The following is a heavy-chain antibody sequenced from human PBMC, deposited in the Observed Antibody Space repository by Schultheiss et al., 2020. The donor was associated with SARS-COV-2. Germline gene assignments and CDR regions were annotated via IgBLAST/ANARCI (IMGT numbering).Heavy chain of an antibody. CDR3: ASSWYDDYFDY. CDR2: INHSGST. D-gene: IGHD1-1*01. V-gene: IGHV4-34*01. CDR1: GGSFSGYY. J-gene: IGHJ4*02. Sequence: SKTLSLTCAVYGGSFSGYYWSWIRQPPGKGLEWIGEINHSGSTNYNPSLKSRVTISVDTSKNQFSLKLSSVTAADTAVYYCASSWYDDYFDYWGQGTLVTVSS.